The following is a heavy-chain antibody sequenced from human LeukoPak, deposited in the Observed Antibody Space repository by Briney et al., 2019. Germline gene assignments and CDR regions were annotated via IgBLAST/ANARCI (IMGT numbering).Heavy chain of an antibody. D-gene: IGHD3-10*01. J-gene: IGHJ5*01. Sequence: SETLSLTCTVSGGSISSGGYYWSWIRQPPGKGLEWIGYIYHSGSTYYNPSLKSQFTISVDRPKNQFFLNVTSLTAADTAVYYCARSRQASGLFNSWGQGTLVVVSS. V-gene: IGHV4-30-2*01. CDR2: IYHSGST. CDR1: GGSISSGGYY. CDR3: ARSRQASGLFNS.